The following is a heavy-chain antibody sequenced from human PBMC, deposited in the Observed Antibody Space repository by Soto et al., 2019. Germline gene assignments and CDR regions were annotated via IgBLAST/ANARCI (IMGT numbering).Heavy chain of an antibody. CDR2: TYYRSKWYN. V-gene: IGHV6-1*01. CDR1: GDSVSGNSAA. D-gene: IGHD3-16*01. Sequence: WQTLSLTCAISGDSVSGNSAAWNWIRQSPSRGLGWLGRTYYRSKWYNDYAVSVKSRITVTPDTSKNQFSLHLNSVTPEDTAVYYYAREFPNYEISFSYFDRPGQGALVTVS. J-gene: IGHJ4*01. CDR3: AREFPNYEISFSYFDR.